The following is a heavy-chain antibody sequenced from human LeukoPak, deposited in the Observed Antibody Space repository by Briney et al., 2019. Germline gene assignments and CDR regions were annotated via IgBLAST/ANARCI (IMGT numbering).Heavy chain of an antibody. D-gene: IGHD3-3*01. J-gene: IGHJ6*02. V-gene: IGHV1-46*01. CDR1: GYTLTSYY. Sequence: ASVKVSCKASGYTLTSYYMHWVRQAPGQGLEWMRIINPSGGSTSYAQKFQGRVTMTRDTSTSTVYMELSSLRSEDTAVYYCARDLQLDVLRFLEWLPYGMDVWGQGTTVTVSS. CDR2: INPSGGST. CDR3: ARDLQLDVLRFLEWLPYGMDV.